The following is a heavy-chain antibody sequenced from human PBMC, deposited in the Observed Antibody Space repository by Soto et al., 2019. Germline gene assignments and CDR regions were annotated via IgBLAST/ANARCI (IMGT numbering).Heavy chain of an antibody. D-gene: IGHD1-26*01. Sequence: EVQLLESGGGLGQPGGSLRLSCAASGFSFSSYAMTWVRQAPGRGLQWVSAISGSGSPTYYADSVKGQFTISRDKSKNTLDLQMSSLRADDTAVYYCARDMSGGTYNYYYGMDVWGQGTTVTVSS. CDR3: ARDMSGGTYNYYYGMDV. CDR1: GFSFSSYA. V-gene: IGHV3-23*01. CDR2: ISGSGSPT. J-gene: IGHJ6*02.